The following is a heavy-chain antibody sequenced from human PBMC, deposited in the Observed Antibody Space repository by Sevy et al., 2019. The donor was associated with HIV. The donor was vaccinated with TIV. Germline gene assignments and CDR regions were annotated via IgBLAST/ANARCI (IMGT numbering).Heavy chain of an antibody. V-gene: IGHV3-33*01. J-gene: IGHJ4*02. Sequence: GGSLRLSCVASGFAFSDYGMHWVRQAPGKGLEWVAVIWYDGNNQHYADSVRGRFTISRDNSKNTLYLQLSSLRAEDTAVYYWAGGPWIFGGFLLTYFDYWGQGVLVTVSS. D-gene: IGHD3-16*01. CDR1: GFAFSDYG. CDR3: AGGPWIFGGFLLTYFDY. CDR2: IWYDGNNQ.